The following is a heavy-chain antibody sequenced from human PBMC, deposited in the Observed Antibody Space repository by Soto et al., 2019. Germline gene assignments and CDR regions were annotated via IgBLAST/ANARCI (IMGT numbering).Heavy chain of an antibody. Sequence: XGSLRISCAASGFTFSSYEMNWVRQAPGKGLEWVSYISSSGSTIYYADSVKGRFTISRDNAKNSLYLQMNSLRAEDTAVYYCARQIYYYGSGTAYYYYYYGMDVWGQGTTVTVSS. CDR1: GFTFSSYE. V-gene: IGHV3-48*03. J-gene: IGHJ6*02. D-gene: IGHD3-10*01. CDR3: ARQIYYYGSGTAYYYYYYGMDV. CDR2: ISSSGSTI.